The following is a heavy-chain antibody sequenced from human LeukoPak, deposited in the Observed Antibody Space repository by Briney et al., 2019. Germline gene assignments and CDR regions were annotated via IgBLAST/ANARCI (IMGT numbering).Heavy chain of an antibody. CDR2: IKSKTDGGTT. V-gene: IGHV3-15*01. J-gene: IGHJ4*02. CDR1: EFPFSKAW. CDR3: TTEGENVLRYFDWLSQGY. D-gene: IGHD3-9*01. Sequence: GGSLRLSCAVSEFPFSKAWMSWVRLAPGKGLEWVGRIKSKTDGGTTDYAAPVKGRFTISRDDSKNTLYLQMNSLKTEDTAVYYCTTEGENVLRYFDWLSQGYWGQGTLVTVSS.